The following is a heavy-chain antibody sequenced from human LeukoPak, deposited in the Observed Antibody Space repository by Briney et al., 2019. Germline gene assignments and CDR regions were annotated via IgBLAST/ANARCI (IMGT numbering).Heavy chain of an antibody. V-gene: IGHV1-18*01. CDR3: ARVICSGDSCYPPSAVDI. J-gene: IGHJ3*02. Sequence: AAVNVSCKTSGYTFNSHYVGWVRQAPGQGLEWMGWISGYNGKTNYAQKLQGRVTMTTDTSTTTSYMELRSLRSDDTAVYYCARVICSGDSCYPPSAVDIWGQGTMVTVSS. CDR2: ISGYNGKT. CDR1: GYTFNSHY. D-gene: IGHD2-15*01.